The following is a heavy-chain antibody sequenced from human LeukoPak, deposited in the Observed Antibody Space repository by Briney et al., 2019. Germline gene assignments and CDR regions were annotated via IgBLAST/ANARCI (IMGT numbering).Heavy chain of an antibody. J-gene: IGHJ5*02. CDR2: ISGDGSST. CDR3: ARPSVGFDP. CDR1: GFTFSSYW. V-gene: IGHV3-74*01. Sequence: GSLRLSCAASGFTFSSYWMHWVRQAPGKGLVWLSRISGDGSSTSYADSVKGRFTISRDNAKNTLYLQMNSLRAEDTAVYYCARPSVGFDPWGQGTLVTVSS.